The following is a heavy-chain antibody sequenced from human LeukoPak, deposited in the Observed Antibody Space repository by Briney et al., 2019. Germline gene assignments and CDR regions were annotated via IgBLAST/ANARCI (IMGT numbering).Heavy chain of an antibody. V-gene: IGHV1-18*01. CDR1: DYTFSTYV. CDR2: ISPYKDNA. Sequence: ASVRVSCKASDYTFSTYVISWVRQAPGQGPEWMGWISPYKDNAIYAQKFQGRLTMTTDTSTGTAYMELRSLTTDDTAVYYCATAQDYGEYVLGYFDHWGQETLVTVSS. J-gene: IGHJ4*02. D-gene: IGHD3-16*01. CDR3: ATAQDYGEYVLGYFDH.